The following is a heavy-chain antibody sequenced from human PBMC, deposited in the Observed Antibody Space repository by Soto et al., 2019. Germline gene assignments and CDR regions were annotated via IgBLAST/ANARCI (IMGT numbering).Heavy chain of an antibody. CDR2: ISYDGSNK. CDR1: GFTFSSYA. CDR3: ARDPVIAARGDHYYFDY. D-gene: IGHD6-6*01. V-gene: IGHV3-30*04. Sequence: GGSLRLSCAASGFTFSSYAMHWVRQAPGKGLEWVAVISYDGSNKYYADSVKGRFTISRDNSKHTLYLQMNSLRAEDTAVYYCARDPVIAARGDHYYFDYWGQGTLVTVSS. J-gene: IGHJ4*02.